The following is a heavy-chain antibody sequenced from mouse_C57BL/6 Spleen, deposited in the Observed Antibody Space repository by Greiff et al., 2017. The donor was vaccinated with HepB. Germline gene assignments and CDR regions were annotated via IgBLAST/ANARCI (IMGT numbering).Heavy chain of an antibody. D-gene: IGHD1-1*01. Sequence: QVQLQQPGAELVKPGASVKMSCKASGYTFTSYWITWVKQRPGQGLEWIGDIYPGSGSTNYNEKFKSKATLTVDTSSSTAYMQLSSLTSEDSAVYYCARGLLLRNYFDYWGQGTTLTVSS. V-gene: IGHV1-55*01. J-gene: IGHJ2*01. CDR1: GYTFTSYW. CDR2: IYPGSGST. CDR3: ARGLLLRNYFDY.